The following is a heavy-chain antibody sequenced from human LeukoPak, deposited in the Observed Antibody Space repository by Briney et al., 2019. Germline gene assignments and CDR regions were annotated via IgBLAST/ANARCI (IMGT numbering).Heavy chain of an antibody. V-gene: IGHV1-2*02. D-gene: IGHD6-13*01. J-gene: IGHJ4*02. CDR1: GYTFTGYY. CDR3: ARDPGSSSSNYFDY. Sequence: ASVKVSCKASGYTFTGYYMHWVRQAPGQGLEWMGWINPNSGGTNYAQKFQGRVTMTRDTSISTAYMELSRPRSDDTAVYYCARDPGSSSSNYFDYWGQGTLVTVSS. CDR2: INPNSGGT.